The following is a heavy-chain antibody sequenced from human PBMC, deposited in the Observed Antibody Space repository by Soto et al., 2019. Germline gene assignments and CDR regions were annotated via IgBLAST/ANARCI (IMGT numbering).Heavy chain of an antibody. CDR2: INHSGST. Sequence: QVQLQQWGAGLLKPSETLSLTCAVYGGSFSVYYWTWIRQPPGKGLEWIGEINHSGSTNYNPSLKSRVPMSVDTSTNQLSLKLTSVTAADTAVYYCARDSTRRGACDIWGQGTMVTIS. CDR1: GGSFSVYY. J-gene: IGHJ3*02. D-gene: IGHD2-2*01. CDR3: ARDSTRRGACDI. V-gene: IGHV4-34*02.